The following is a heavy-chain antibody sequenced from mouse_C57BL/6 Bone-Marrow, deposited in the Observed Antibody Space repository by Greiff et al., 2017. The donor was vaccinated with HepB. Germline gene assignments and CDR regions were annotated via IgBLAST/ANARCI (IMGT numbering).Heavy chain of an antibody. CDR2: IDPSDSYT. Sequence: QVQLQQPGAELVMPGASVKLSCKASGYTFTSYWMHWVKQRPGQGLEWIGEIDPSDSYTNYNQKFKGKSTLTVDKSSSTAYMQLSSLTSEDSAVYYCARWDYTTSGAMDYWGQGTSVTVSS. CDR1: GYTFTSYW. CDR3: ARWDYTTSGAMDY. D-gene: IGHD2-13*01. V-gene: IGHV1-69*01. J-gene: IGHJ4*01.